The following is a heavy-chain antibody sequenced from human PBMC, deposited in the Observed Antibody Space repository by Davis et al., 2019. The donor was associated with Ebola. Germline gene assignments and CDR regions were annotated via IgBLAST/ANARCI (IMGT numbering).Heavy chain of an antibody. Sequence: GGSLRLSCVASGFTFSRHSMNWVRQAPGKGLEWIAFISSGGHDTYYADSVRGRFTISRDNAKNLLYLQLNSLRDEDTALYYCAKDAEDGSGNWFFDFRGRGALVTVSS. CDR3: AKDAEDGSGNWFFDF. D-gene: IGHD5-24*01. V-gene: IGHV3-48*02. CDR2: ISSGGHDT. CDR1: GFTFSRHS. J-gene: IGHJ2*01.